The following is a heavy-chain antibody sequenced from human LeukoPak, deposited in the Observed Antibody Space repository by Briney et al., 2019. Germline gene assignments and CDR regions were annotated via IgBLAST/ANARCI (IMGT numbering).Heavy chain of an antibody. CDR3: ARRVTYYYDSSGYYYYYYMDV. CDR1: GYSFTSYW. Sequence: GESLKISCKGSGYSFTSYWIGWVRQMPGKGLEWMGIIYPGDSDIRYSPSFQGQVTISADKSISTAYLQWSSLKASDTAMYYCARRVTYYYDSSGYYYYYYMDVWGKGTTVTVSS. V-gene: IGHV5-51*01. CDR2: IYPGDSDI. D-gene: IGHD3-22*01. J-gene: IGHJ6*03.